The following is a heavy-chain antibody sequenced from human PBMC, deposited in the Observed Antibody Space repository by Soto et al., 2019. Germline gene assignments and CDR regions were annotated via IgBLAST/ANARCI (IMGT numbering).Heavy chain of an antibody. V-gene: IGHV4-31*03. J-gene: IGHJ3*02. Sequence: QVQLQVSGPGLVKPSQTLSLACTVSGGSISSGGYYWSWIRQHPGKGLEWIGYIYYLGSTYYNPSLKSRVTISVDTSKEQFSRKLSSVTAADTAVYYCARFYMVRGVMSAFDIWGQGTMVTVSS. CDR3: ARFYMVRGVMSAFDI. CDR2: IYYLGST. CDR1: GGSISSGGYY. D-gene: IGHD3-10*01.